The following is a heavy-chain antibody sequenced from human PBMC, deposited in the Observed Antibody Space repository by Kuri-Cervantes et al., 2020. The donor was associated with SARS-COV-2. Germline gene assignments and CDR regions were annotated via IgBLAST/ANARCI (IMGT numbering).Heavy chain of an antibody. V-gene: IGHV1-2*04. CDR1: GYTFTGYY. D-gene: IGHD2-8*01. CDR3: ARVACTNGVCSYFDY. J-gene: IGHJ4*02. CDR2: INPNSGGT. Sequence: ASVQVSCKASGYTFTGYYMHWVRQAPGQGLEWMGWINPNSGGTNYAQKFQGWVTMTRDTSISTAYMELSRLRSDDTAVYYCARVACTNGVCSYFDYWGQGTLVTVSS.